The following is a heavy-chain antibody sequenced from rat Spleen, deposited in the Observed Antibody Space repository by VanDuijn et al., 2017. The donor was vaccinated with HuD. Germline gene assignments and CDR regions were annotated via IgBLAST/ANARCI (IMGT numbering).Heavy chain of an antibody. CDR1: RFTFSNYD. Sequence: EVQLVESDGGLVQPGRSMKLSCAASRFTFSNYDMAWVRQAPKRGLEWVASITTTGATSYYLDSVQGRFTISRDNAKNTLYLQMNSLRSEDTATYYCSPLPGRNLYSWGQGVMVTVSS. J-gene: IGHJ2*01. D-gene: IGHD1-4*01. V-gene: IGHV5-25*01. CDR2: ITTTGATS. CDR3: SPLPGRNLYS.